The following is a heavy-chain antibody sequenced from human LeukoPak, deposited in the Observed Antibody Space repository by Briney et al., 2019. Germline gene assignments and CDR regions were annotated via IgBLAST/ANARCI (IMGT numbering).Heavy chain of an antibody. Sequence: GXXLRLSCAASGFTFSSYAISWVRQAPGKGLEWVSAISGSGGSTYYADSVKGRFTISRDNSKNTLYLQMNSLRADDTAVYYCAKDPRGWLSTPDYWGQGTLVTVSS. CDR2: ISGSGGST. D-gene: IGHD3-22*01. CDR3: AKDPRGWLSTPDY. V-gene: IGHV3-23*01. CDR1: GFTFSSYA. J-gene: IGHJ4*02.